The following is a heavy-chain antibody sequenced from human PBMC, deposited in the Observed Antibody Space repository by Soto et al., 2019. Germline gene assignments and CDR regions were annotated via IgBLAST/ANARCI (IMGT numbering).Heavy chain of an antibody. CDR2: ISGSGGST. CDR3: AKDAVDNDGLWRMEN. D-gene: IGHD2-8*02. Sequence: PGWSLRLSCSASGFTFSSYAMSWVRQAPGKGLEWVSAISGSGGSTYYADSVKGRFTISRDNSKNTLYLQMNSLRAEDTAVYYCAKDAVDNDGLWRMENWGQGTQVTVPS. V-gene: IGHV3-23*01. J-gene: IGHJ4*02. CDR1: GFTFSSYA.